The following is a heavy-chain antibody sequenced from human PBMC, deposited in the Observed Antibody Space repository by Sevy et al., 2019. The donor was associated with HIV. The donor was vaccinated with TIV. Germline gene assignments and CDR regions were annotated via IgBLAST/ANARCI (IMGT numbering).Heavy chain of an antibody. D-gene: IGHD6-13*01. CDR2: LSGSGGST. J-gene: IGHJ3*02. V-gene: IGHV3-23*01. CDR1: GFTFSSYA. Sequence: GGSLRLSCAASGFTFSSYAMNWVRQAPGKGLEWVSGLSGSGGSTNYADSVKGRFTISRDNSKNTLYLQMSSLRAEDTAVYYCAKDRVWELGDAFDIWGQGTMLTVSS. CDR3: AKDRVWELGDAFDI.